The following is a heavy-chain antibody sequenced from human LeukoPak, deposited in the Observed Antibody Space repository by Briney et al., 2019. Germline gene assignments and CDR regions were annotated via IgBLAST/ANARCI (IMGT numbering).Heavy chain of an antibody. D-gene: IGHD3-10*01. Sequence: GGSLRLSRAASGFTFSSYSMNWVRQVPGKGLEWVAVISYDGSNKYYADSVKGRFTISRDNSKNTLYLQMNSLRAEDTAVYYCAKTFVWGYGSGSFDYWGQGTLVTVSS. CDR1: GFTFSSYS. CDR3: AKTFVWGYGSGSFDY. J-gene: IGHJ4*02. CDR2: ISYDGSNK. V-gene: IGHV3-30*18.